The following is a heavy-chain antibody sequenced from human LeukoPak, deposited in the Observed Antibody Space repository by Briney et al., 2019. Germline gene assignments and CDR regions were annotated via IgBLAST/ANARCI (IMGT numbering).Heavy chain of an antibody. CDR2: IIPIFGTA. V-gene: IGHV1-69*05. D-gene: IGHD3-3*01. CDR3: ASWSGGSDFWSGSDAFDI. CDR1: GGTFSTYA. Sequence: SVKVSCKASGGTFSTYAISWVRQAPGQGLEWMGGIIPIFGTANYAQKFQGRVTIATDESTSTAYMELSSLRSEDTAVYYCASWSGGSDFWSGSDAFDIWGQGTMVIVSS. J-gene: IGHJ3*02.